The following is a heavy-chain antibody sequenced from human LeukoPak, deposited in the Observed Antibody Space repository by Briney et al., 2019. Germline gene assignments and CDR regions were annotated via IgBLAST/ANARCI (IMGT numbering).Heavy chain of an antibody. CDR3: ARANFLYISSSTWLFDY. J-gene: IGHJ4*02. CDR2: INPNDGDT. Sequence: GASVKVSCKASGYTFTDYYMHWVRQAPGQGFEWMGWINPNDGDTNYAQKFQGRVTMTRDTSTGTAHMEVSRLRSDDTAVYNWARANFLYISSSTWLFDYWGQGTLVTVSS. CDR1: GYTFTDYY. D-gene: IGHD2-2*01. V-gene: IGHV1-2*02.